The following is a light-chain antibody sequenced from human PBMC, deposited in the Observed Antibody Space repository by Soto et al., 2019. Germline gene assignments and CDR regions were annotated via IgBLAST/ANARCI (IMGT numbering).Light chain of an antibody. CDR2: WAS. Sequence: DIVMTQSPDSLAVSLGERATINCKSSQSVLYNSNSKNYLAWYQHKPGQPPRLLIYWASARESGVPERFSGSGSGKDFTLTISSRQAEDVAVYYCQQYYSIPLTFGGGTKVEIK. J-gene: IGKJ4*01. V-gene: IGKV4-1*01. CDR3: QQYYSIPLT. CDR1: QSVLYNSNSKNY.